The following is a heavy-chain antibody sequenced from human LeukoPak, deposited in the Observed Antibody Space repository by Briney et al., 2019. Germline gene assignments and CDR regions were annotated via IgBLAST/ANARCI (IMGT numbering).Heavy chain of an antibody. CDR1: GLTFSNNW. CDR2: IKYDGSEK. CDR3: ARTVRLLDY. J-gene: IGHJ4*02. Sequence: PGGSLRLSCAAPGLTFSNNWMSWVRQAPGKGLEWVAHIKYDGSEKYYVDSVKGRFTLSRDNAKNSLYLQMNSLRAEDTAVYYCARTVRLLDYWGQGTLVTVSS. V-gene: IGHV3-7*01.